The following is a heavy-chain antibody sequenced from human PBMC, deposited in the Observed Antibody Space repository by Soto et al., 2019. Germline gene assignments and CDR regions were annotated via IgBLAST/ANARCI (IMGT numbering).Heavy chain of an antibody. Sequence: AGGSLRLSCTASGFTFGDYAMSWVRQAPGKGLEWVGFIRSKAYGGTTEYAASVKGRFTISRDDSKSIAYLQMNSLKTEDTAVYYCTREYNWNDPYGMDVWGQGTTVTVS. V-gene: IGHV3-49*04. D-gene: IGHD1-1*01. CDR3: TREYNWNDPYGMDV. J-gene: IGHJ6*02. CDR1: GFTFGDYA. CDR2: IRSKAYGGTT.